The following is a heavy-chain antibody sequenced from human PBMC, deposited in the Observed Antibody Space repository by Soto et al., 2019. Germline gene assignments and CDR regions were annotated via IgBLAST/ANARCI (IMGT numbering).Heavy chain of an antibody. V-gene: IGHV2-5*02. D-gene: IGHD6-19*01. CDR2: IYWDDDK. J-gene: IGHJ4*02. Sequence: QITLKESGPTLVKPTQTLTLTCTFSGFSLSSTRVAVGWIRQPPGKALEWLALIYWDDDKRYSPFLKSRLTITTDTSKNQVVLTMTNMDPVDTATYYCAHSVVAGLGYYFDYWGQGTLGTVSS. CDR3: AHSVVAGLGYYFDY. CDR1: GFSLSSTRVA.